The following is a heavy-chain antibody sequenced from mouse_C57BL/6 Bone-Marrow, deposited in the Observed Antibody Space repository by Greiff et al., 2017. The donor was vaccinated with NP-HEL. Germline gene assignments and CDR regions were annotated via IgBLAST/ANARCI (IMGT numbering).Heavy chain of an antibody. CDR3: AREKVYYGSSLYAMDY. CDR1: GYTFTSYW. CDR2: IYPGSGST. D-gene: IGHD1-1*01. V-gene: IGHV1-55*01. Sequence: QVQLQQPGAELVKPGASVKMSCKASGYTFTSYWITWVKQRPGQGLEWIGDIYPGSGSTNYKEKFKSKAKLSVDKSASTAYIQLSSLTSEDSAVYYCAREKVYYGSSLYAMDYWGQGTSVTVSS. J-gene: IGHJ4*01.